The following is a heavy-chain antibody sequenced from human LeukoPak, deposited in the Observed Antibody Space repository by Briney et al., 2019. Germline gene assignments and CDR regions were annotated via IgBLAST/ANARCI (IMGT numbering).Heavy chain of an antibody. CDR3: AAYSSCDY. Sequence: GRSLRLSCAASGFTVSSNYMTWVRQAPGKGLEWISLIYSGGSTYYADSVEGRFTISRDNSKNTLYLQMNSLRAEDTAVYYCAAYSSCDYWGQGTLVTVSS. CDR1: GFTVSSNY. J-gene: IGHJ4*02. D-gene: IGHD6-6*01. V-gene: IGHV3-53*01. CDR2: IYSGGST.